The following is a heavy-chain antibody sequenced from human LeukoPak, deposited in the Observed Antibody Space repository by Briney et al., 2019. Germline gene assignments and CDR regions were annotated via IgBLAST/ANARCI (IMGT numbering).Heavy chain of an antibody. CDR3: ARGWQQPYYYYYYGMDV. CDR1: GGSFSGYY. D-gene: IGHD6-13*01. CDR2: INHSGST. J-gene: IGHJ6*02. V-gene: IGHV4-34*01. Sequence: PSETLSLTCAVYGGSFSGYYWSWIRQPPGKELEWIGEINHSGSTNYNPSLKSRVTISVDTSKNQFSLKLSSVTAADTAVYYCARGWQQPYYYYYYGMDVWGQGTTVTVSS.